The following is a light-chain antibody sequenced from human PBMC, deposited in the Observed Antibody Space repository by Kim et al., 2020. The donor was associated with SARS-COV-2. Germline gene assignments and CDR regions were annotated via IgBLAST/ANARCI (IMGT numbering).Light chain of an antibody. Sequence: SGGDRGTTTCRARQGIMSALGWYKQKTGKAPNTLIYGEATLKSGGPPRVSGGGDGTEVTLTTTRRQPYDFANFYCQQNNSYPRCTSAKGTKVDIK. CDR1: QGIMSA. CDR3: QQNNSYPRCT. J-gene: IGKJ2*02. CDR2: GEA. V-gene: IGKV1-9*01.